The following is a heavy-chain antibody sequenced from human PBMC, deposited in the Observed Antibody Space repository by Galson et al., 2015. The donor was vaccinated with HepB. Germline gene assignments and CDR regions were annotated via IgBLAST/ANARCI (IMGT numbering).Heavy chain of an antibody. Sequence: SLRLSCAASGFIFSSYSMNWVRQAPGKGLEWVSFISSSSTTIYYADSVKGRFTISRDDAKNSLYLQMNSLRAEDTAVYYCARDLTGYSSTWRRYWFFDLWGRGTLVTVSS. D-gene: IGHD6-13*01. CDR2: ISSSSTTI. CDR3: ARDLTGYSSTWRRYWFFDL. V-gene: IGHV3-48*04. CDR1: GFIFSSYS. J-gene: IGHJ2*01.